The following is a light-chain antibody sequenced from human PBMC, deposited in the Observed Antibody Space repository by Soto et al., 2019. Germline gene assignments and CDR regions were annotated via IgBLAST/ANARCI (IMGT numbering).Light chain of an antibody. CDR1: SSDVGAYNF. V-gene: IGLV2-14*01. CDR2: EVT. CDR3: QSYDSGLIGLV. Sequence: QSALTQPASVSGSPGQSITISCTGSSSDVGAYNFVSWYQHHPGRAPKLILYEVTTRPSGVSSRFSGSKSGTSVSLAITDLKAEDEADYYCQSYDSGLIGLVFGTGTQLTVL. J-gene: IGLJ2*01.